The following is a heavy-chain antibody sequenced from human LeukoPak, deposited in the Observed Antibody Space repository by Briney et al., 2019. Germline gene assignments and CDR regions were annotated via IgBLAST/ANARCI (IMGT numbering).Heavy chain of an antibody. D-gene: IGHD3-9*01. Sequence: SVKVSRKASGGTFSSYAISWVRQAPGQGLEWMGRIIPILGIANYAQKFQGRVTITADKSTSTAYMELSSLRSDDTAEYYCARTYYDILTGYPLGGMDVWGQGTTVTVSS. J-gene: IGHJ6*02. CDR2: IIPILGIA. CDR1: GGTFSSYA. CDR3: ARTYYDILTGYPLGGMDV. V-gene: IGHV1-69*04.